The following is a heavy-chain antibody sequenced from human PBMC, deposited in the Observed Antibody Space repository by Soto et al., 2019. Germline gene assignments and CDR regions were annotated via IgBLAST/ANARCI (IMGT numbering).Heavy chain of an antibody. CDR2: ISGSGGST. D-gene: IGHD6-6*01. Sequence: EVQLLESWGGLVQPGGSLRLSCAASGFTFSSYAMSWVRQAPGKGLEWVSAISGSGGSTYYADSVKGRFTISRDNSKNTLYLQMNSLRAEDTDVYYCAKDRVFGSSSWVDYWGQGTLVTVSS. J-gene: IGHJ4*02. CDR1: GFTFSSYA. V-gene: IGHV3-23*01. CDR3: AKDRVFGSSSWVDY.